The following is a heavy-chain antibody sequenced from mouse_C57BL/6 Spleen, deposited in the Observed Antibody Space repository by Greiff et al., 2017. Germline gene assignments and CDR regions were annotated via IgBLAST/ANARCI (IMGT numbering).Heavy chain of an antibody. Sequence: VQLVESGAELAKPGASVKLSCKASGYTFTSYWMHWVKQRPGQGLEWIGYINPSSGYTKYNQKFKDKATLTADKSSITAYMQLSSLTYEDSAVYYCAKSLTWSAWFAYWGQGTLVTVSA. J-gene: IGHJ3*01. V-gene: IGHV1-7*01. D-gene: IGHD4-1*01. CDR1: GYTFTSYW. CDR3: AKSLTWSAWFAY. CDR2: INPSSGYT.